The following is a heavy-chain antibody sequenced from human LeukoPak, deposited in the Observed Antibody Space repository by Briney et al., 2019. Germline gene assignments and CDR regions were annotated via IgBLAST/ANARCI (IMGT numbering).Heavy chain of an antibody. CDR3: APVSGPDF. J-gene: IGHJ4*02. CDR1: GFTFSIYA. CDR2: ISYDGNNK. Sequence: GGSLRLPCAASGFTFSIYAMHWVRQAPGKGLEWVTFISYDGNNKYYADSVKGRFTISRDNSKNTLYLQMNSLRVEDTAVYYCAPVSGPDFWGQGTLVTVSS. V-gene: IGHV3-30-3*01.